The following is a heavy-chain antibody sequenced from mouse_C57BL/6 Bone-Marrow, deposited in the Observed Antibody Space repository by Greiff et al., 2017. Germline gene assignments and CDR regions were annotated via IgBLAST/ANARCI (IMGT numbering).Heavy chain of an antibody. J-gene: IGHJ4*01. Sequence: EVKLVESGAELVKPGASVKLSCTASGFNINDYYMHWVKQRTEQGLEWIGRIDPEDGETKYAPKFQGKATITAETSSNTAYLQLSSLTSEDTAVYYCARKRYYVMDYWGQGNSVTVTS. V-gene: IGHV14-2*01. CDR2: IDPEDGET. CDR1: GFNINDYY. CDR3: ARKRYYVMDY.